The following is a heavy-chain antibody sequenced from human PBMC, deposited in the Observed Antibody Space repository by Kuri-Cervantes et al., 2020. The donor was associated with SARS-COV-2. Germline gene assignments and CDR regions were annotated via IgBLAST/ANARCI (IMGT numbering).Heavy chain of an antibody. CDR2: ISGSGSGT. CDR1: GFTFSNYA. V-gene: IGHV3-23*01. CDR3: AKDGGYSPHGPDF. D-gene: IGHD2-21*01. Sequence: GESLKISCAASGFTFSNYAMNWVRQAPGRGLEWVSAISGSGSGTYYADSVKGRFTISRDISKSTVFLEMDSLRAEDTAVYYCAKDGGYSPHGPDFWGQGTLVTVSS. J-gene: IGHJ4*02.